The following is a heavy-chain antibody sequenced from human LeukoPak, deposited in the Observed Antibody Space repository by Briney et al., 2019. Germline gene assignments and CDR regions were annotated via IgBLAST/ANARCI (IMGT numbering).Heavy chain of an antibody. D-gene: IGHD5-12*01. CDR1: GGSISSSSYY. J-gene: IGHJ2*01. CDR3: ARGGGGYSWYFDL. CDR2: IYYSGST. V-gene: IGHV4-39*07. Sequence: PSETLSLTCSVSGGSISSSSYYWGWIRQPPGKGLEWIGSIYYSGSTYYTPSLKNRVTISVATSKNQFSLRLSSVTAVDTAVYYCARGGGGYSWYFDLWGRGTLVTVSS.